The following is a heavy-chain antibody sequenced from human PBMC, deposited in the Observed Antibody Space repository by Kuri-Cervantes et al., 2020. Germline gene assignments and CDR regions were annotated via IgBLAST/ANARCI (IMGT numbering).Heavy chain of an antibody. J-gene: IGHJ5*02. Sequence: ASVKVSCKASGYTFTDYYMHWVRLAPGRGLEWMGWINPNSGGADYAQKFQGRVTMTRDTSISTVYMELSRLRSDDTAVYYCANSRSHTTMTTWGQGTLVTVSS. D-gene: IGHD5-18*01. V-gene: IGHV1-2*02. CDR1: GYTFTDYY. CDR3: ANSRSHTTMTT. CDR2: INPNSGGA.